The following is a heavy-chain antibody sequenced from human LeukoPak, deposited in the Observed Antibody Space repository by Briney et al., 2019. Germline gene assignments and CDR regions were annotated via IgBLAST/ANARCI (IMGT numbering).Heavy chain of an antibody. Sequence: GGSLRLSCAASGLTFSTDWMTWGREAPGKGLEWVANIKADGSETYYVDPVKGRFTISRENAKNLLYLQMNSLRGEDTALYYCGGFGYEAAVDLWGQGALVTVSS. CDR1: GLTFSTDW. D-gene: IGHD6-13*01. J-gene: IGHJ4*02. V-gene: IGHV3-7*01. CDR2: IKADGSET. CDR3: GGFGYEAAVDL.